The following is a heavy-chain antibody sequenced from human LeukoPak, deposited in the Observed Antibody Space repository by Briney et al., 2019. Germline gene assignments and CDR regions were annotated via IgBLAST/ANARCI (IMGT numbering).Heavy chain of an antibody. CDR1: GYTFTGYY. J-gene: IGHJ5*02. CDR3: ARDRRGVGDLVPAAMSRGWFDP. Sequence: GASVKVSCKASGYTFTGYYMHWVRQAPGQGLEWMGWINPNSGGTNYAQKFQGRVTMTRDTSISTAYMELSSLRFEDTAVYYCARDRRGVGDLVPAAMSRGWFDPWGQGTLVTVSS. V-gene: IGHV1-2*02. CDR2: INPNSGGT. D-gene: IGHD2-2*01.